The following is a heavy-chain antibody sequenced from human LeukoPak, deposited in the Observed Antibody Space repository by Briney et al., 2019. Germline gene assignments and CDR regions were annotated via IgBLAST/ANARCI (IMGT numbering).Heavy chain of an antibody. CDR3: ASYRGGVFDY. CDR2: INHSGST. J-gene: IGHJ4*02. D-gene: IGHD4-23*01. CDR1: GGSFGGYY. V-gene: IGHV4-34*01. Sequence: SETLSLTCAVYGGSFGGYYWSWIRQPPGKGLEWIGEINHSGSTNYNPSLKSRVTISVDTSKNQFSMKLSSVTAADTAVYYCASYRGGVFDYWGQGTLVTVFS.